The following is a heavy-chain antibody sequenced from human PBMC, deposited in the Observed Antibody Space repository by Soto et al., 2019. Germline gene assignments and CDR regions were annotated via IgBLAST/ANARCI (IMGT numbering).Heavy chain of an antibody. CDR1: GFTFTSSA. J-gene: IGHJ4*02. Sequence: GASVKVSCKASGFTFTSSAMQWVRQARGQGLEWMGGIDAGSGKTNYAQKFQERVTMTEDTSTNTAYMELSSLRSEDTAVYYCATIPYSSSWYNFDYWGQGTLVTVSS. D-gene: IGHD6-13*01. CDR3: ATIPYSSSWYNFDY. V-gene: IGHV1-58*02. CDR2: IDAGSGKT.